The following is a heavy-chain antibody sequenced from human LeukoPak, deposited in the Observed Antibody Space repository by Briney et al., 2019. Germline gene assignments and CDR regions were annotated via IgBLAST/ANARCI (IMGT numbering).Heavy chain of an antibody. D-gene: IGHD3-22*01. Sequence: GGSLRLSCAASGFTFSSYAMSWVRQAPGKGLEWVSTISGSGGSTYYADSVKGRFTISRDNSKNTLYLRMNSLRAEDTAVYYCANSLYMIVVVIPPFDYWGQGTLVTVSS. CDR2: ISGSGGST. CDR1: GFTFSSYA. J-gene: IGHJ4*02. CDR3: ANSLYMIVVVIPPFDY. V-gene: IGHV3-23*01.